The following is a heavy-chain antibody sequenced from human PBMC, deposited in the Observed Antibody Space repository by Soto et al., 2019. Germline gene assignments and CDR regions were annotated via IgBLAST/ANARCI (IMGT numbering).Heavy chain of an antibody. D-gene: IGHD6-13*01. CDR1: GGSFSGYY. V-gene: IGHV4-34*01. Sequence: SETLSLTCAVYGGSFSGYYWSWIRQPPGKGLEWIGEINHSGSTNYNPSLKSRVTISVDTSKNQFSLKLSSVTAADTAVYYCARGLLGGRQPTGGRYSSSWRPFDYWGQGTLVTVSS. J-gene: IGHJ4*02. CDR3: ARGLLGGRQPTGGRYSSSWRPFDY. CDR2: INHSGST.